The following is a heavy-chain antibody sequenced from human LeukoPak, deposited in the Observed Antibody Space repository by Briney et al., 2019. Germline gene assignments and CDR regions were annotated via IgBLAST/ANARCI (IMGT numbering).Heavy chain of an antibody. Sequence: PGGSLRLFCAASGFTFSSYGMHWVRQAPGKGLEWVAFIRYDGSNKYYADSVKGRFTISRDNSKNTLYLQMNSLRAEDTAVYYCAKAQGIFTMIERGAYFDYWGQGTLVTVSS. CDR3: AKAQGIFTMIERGAYFDY. D-gene: IGHD3-22*01. V-gene: IGHV3-30*02. J-gene: IGHJ4*02. CDR2: IRYDGSNK. CDR1: GFTFSSYG.